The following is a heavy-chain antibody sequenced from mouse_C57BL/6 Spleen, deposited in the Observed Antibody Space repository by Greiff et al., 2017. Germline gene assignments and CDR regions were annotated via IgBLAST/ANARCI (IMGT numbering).Heavy chain of an antibody. CDR3: ARGAYYSNYLHAMDY. J-gene: IGHJ4*01. Sequence: QVQLQQPGAELVKPGASVKLSCKASGYTFTSYWMHWVKQRPGQGLEWIGMIHPNSGSTNYNEKFKSKATLTVDKSSSTAYMQLSSLTSEDSAVYYCARGAYYSNYLHAMDYWGQGTSVTVSS. V-gene: IGHV1-64*01. CDR2: IHPNSGST. CDR1: GYTFTSYW. D-gene: IGHD2-5*01.